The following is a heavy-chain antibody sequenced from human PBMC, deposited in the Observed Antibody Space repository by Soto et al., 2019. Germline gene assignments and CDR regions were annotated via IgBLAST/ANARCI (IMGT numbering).Heavy chain of an antibody. CDR1: GFSFSNYW. CDR3: ARDQVGALDV. Sequence: EVQVVESGGGLVQPGGSLRLSCAASGFSFSNYWMAWVRQAPGQGLEWVANIKEDGSVKQYAGSVKGRFTISRDNGKNSQYLQMNSLRAEDTAVYYCARDQVGALDVWGKGTTVTVSS. D-gene: IGHD1-26*01. CDR2: IKEDGSVK. J-gene: IGHJ6*04. V-gene: IGHV3-7*01.